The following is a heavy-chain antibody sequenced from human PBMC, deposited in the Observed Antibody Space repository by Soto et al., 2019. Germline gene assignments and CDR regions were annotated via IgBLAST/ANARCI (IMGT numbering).Heavy chain of an antibody. CDR2: IIPIFGTA. V-gene: IGHV1-69*13. Sequence: ASVKVSCKASGGTFSSYAISWVRQAPGQGLEWMGGIIPIFGTANYAQKFQGRVTITADESTSTAYMELSSLRSEDTAVYYCASGYYYDSSGYPLRPFDYWGQGTLVTVSS. D-gene: IGHD3-22*01. CDR3: ASGYYYDSSGYPLRPFDY. J-gene: IGHJ4*02. CDR1: GGTFSSYA.